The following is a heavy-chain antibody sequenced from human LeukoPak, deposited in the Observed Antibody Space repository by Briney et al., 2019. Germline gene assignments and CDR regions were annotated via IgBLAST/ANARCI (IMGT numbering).Heavy chain of an antibody. CDR2: IYSGGST. V-gene: IGHV3-66*01. D-gene: IGHD5-12*01. CDR1: GFTVGTNY. Sequence: PGGSLRLSCAASGFTVGTNYMSWVRQAPGKGLEWVSIIYSGGSTYYADSVKGRFTISRDISQNTLYLQMNSLRAEDTAVYYCARDLGYSAYATVRGYAVDIWGQGTMVTVSS. CDR3: ARDLGYSAYATVRGYAVDI. J-gene: IGHJ3*02.